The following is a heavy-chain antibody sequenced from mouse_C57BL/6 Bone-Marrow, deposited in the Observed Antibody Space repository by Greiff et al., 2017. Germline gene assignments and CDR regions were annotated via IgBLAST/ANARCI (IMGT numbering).Heavy chain of an antibody. CDR1: GFTFSDYG. CDR3: ARGKLPLYWYFDV. J-gene: IGHJ1*03. V-gene: IGHV5-17*01. D-gene: IGHD2-12*01. CDR2: ISSGSSTI. Sequence: EVQLQESGGGLVKPGGSLKLSCAASGFTFSDYGMHWVRQAPEKGLEWVAYISSGSSTIYYADTVKGRFTISRDNANNTLFLQMTSLRSEDTAMYYCARGKLPLYWYFDVWGTGTTVTVSS.